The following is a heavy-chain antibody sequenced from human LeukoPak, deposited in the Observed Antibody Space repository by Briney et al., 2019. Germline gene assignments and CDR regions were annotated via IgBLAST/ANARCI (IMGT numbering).Heavy chain of an antibody. J-gene: IGHJ4*02. D-gene: IGHD2-2*03. CDR3: AMEISTGYCSSTSCLGRTLDY. CDR1: GFTFSSYG. CDR2: IRYDGSNK. Sequence: GGSLRLSCAASGFTFSSYGMHWVRQAPGKGLEWVAFIRYDGSNKYYADSVKGRFTISRDNSKNTLYLQMNSLRAEDTAVYYCAMEISTGYCSSTSCLGRTLDYWGQGTLVTVSS. V-gene: IGHV3-30*02.